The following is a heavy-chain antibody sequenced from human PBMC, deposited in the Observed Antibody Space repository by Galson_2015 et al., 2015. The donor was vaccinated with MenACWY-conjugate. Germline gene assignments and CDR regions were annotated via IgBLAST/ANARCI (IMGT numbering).Heavy chain of an antibody. CDR2: ISKSGSPI. V-gene: IGHV3-48*03. CDR3: ARVGTWIHQYFYYMDV. D-gene: IGHD5-18*01. CDR1: GFTFTGYE. Sequence: SLRLSCAASGFTFTGYEFNWVRQAPGKGLEWLSYISKSGSPIFYADSVKGRFTISRDNTKKSLFLQMNNLRAGDTGVYYCARVGTWIHQYFYYMDVWGKGTTVTVSS. J-gene: IGHJ6*03.